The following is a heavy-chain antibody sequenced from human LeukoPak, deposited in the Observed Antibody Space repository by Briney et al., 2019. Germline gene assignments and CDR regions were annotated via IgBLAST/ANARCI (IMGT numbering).Heavy chain of an antibody. V-gene: IGHV3-23*01. Sequence: PGGSLRLSCAASGFTFSSYAMSWVRQAPGKGLEWVSAISGGGGSTYYADSVKGRFTIYRDNSKNTLYLQMNSLRAEDTAVYYCAKGRLLWFGELPDYWGQGTLVTVSS. D-gene: IGHD3-10*01. CDR3: AKGRLLWFGELPDY. CDR2: ISGGGGST. J-gene: IGHJ4*02. CDR1: GFTFSSYA.